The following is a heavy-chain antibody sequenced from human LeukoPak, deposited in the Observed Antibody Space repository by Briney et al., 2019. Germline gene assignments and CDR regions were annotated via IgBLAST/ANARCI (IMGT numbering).Heavy chain of an antibody. CDR1: GFTFSTYS. CDR3: ARDSRASIAARPDWFDP. CDR2: ISYTNII. D-gene: IGHD6-6*01. V-gene: IGHV3-48*01. J-gene: IGHJ5*02. Sequence: GGSLRLSCAASGFTFSTYSMNWVRQAPGKGLEWVSYISYTNIIYYADSVKGRFTISRDNAENSLYLQMNSLRAEDTAVYYCARDSRASIAARPDWFDPWGQGTLVTVSS.